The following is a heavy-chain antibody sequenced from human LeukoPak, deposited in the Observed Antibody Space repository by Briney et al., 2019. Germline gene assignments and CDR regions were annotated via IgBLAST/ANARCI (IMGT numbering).Heavy chain of an antibody. CDR2: ISSSGSTI. CDR3: ASSGWYGLYYFDY. Sequence: PGGSLRLSCAASGFTFSSYEMNWVRQAPGKGLEWVSYISSSGSTIYYADSVKGRFTISRDNAKNSLYLQMNSLRAEDTAVYYCASSGWYGLYYFDYWGQGTLVTVSS. CDR1: GFTFSSYE. J-gene: IGHJ4*02. D-gene: IGHD6-19*01. V-gene: IGHV3-48*03.